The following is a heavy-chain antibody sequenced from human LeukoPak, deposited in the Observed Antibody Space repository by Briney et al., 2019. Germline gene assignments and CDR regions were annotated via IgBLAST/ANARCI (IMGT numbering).Heavy chain of an antibody. J-gene: IGHJ3*02. CDR3: AKINTPDSWSGDPNDAFDI. CDR2: VSGSGDNT. D-gene: IGHD3-3*01. CDR1: GFTFFTYT. V-gene: IGHV3-23*01. Sequence: GGSLRLSCAASGFTFFTYTMSWVRQTPGRRLEWVSAVSGSGDNTYYEDSMKGRFTVSRDNSKNTLYLQMNSLSDEDTAIYYCAKINTPDSWSGDPNDAFDIWGQGTMVTVSS.